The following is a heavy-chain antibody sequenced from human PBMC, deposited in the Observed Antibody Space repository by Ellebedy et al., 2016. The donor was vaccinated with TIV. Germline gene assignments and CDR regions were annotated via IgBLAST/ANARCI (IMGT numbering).Heavy chain of an antibody. J-gene: IGHJ4*02. D-gene: IGHD2-2*01. Sequence: GGSLRLSXAASGFTFSSYSMNWVRQAPGKGLEWVSSISSSSSYIYYADSVKGRFTISRDNAKNSLYLQMNSLRAEDTAVYYCAGGGDIVVVPAANFYWGQGTLVTVSS. CDR3: AGGGDIVVVPAANFY. V-gene: IGHV3-21*01. CDR1: GFTFSSYS. CDR2: ISSSSSYI.